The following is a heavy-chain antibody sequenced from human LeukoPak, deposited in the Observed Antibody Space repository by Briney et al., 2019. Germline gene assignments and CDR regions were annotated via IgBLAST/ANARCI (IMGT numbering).Heavy chain of an antibody. V-gene: IGHV3-74*01. Sequence: GGSLRLSCAASGFTFSSYWMHWVRHAPGKGLVWVSRINSDGSSTSYADSVKGRFTISRDNAKNTLYLQMNSLRAEDTAVYYCARVFSGSYFYYFDYWGQGTLVTVSS. D-gene: IGHD1-26*01. CDR2: INSDGSST. CDR1: GFTFSSYW. CDR3: ARVFSGSYFYYFDY. J-gene: IGHJ4*02.